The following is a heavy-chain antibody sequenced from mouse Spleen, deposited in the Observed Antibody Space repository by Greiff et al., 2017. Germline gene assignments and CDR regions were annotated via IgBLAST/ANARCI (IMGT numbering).Heavy chain of an antibody. CDR1: GFTFTDYY. J-gene: IGHJ3*01. V-gene: IGHV7-3*01. CDR2: IRNKANGYTT. Sequence: EVMLVESGGGLVQPGGSLSLSCAASGFTFTDYYMSWVRQPPGKALEWLGFIRNKANGYTTEYSASVKGRFTISRDNSQSILYLQMKALRAEDSATYYCARYKGGNSPFAYWGQGTLVTVSA. D-gene: IGHD2-1*01. CDR3: ARYKGGNSPFAY.